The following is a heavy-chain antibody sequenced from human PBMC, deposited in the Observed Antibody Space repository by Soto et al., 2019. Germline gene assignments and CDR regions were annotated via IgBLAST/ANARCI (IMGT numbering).Heavy chain of an antibody. J-gene: IGHJ3*02. D-gene: IGHD3-22*01. V-gene: IGHV4-30-2*01. CDR1: GGSISSGGYS. CDR3: ARGGGSSGYLPRDAFDI. Sequence: QLQLQESGSGLVKPSQTLSLTCAVSGGSISSGGYSWSWIRQPPGKGLEWIGYIYHSGSTYYNPXLKYRVTRAVXXSXNXXSLKLSSVTAADTAVYYCARGGGSSGYLPRDAFDIWGQGTMVTVSS. CDR2: IYHSGST.